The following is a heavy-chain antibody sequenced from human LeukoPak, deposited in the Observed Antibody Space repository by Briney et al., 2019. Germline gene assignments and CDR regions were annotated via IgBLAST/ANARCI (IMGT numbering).Heavy chain of an antibody. V-gene: IGHV3-33*06. CDR1: GFTFSRLG. CDR3: AKEGDEFRGYLDV. D-gene: IGHD2-15*01. J-gene: IGHJ6*04. Sequence: GRSLTLSXAASGFTFSRLGMQWVRQAPGKGLEWVAVIHNDGTQGQYADSVKGRFTISKDNSQNTLYLQMNNLRDDDTAVYYCAKEGDEFRGYLDVWGKGTTVTVSS. CDR2: IHNDGTQG.